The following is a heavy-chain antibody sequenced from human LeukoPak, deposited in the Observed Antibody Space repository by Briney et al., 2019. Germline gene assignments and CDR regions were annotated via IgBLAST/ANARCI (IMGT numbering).Heavy chain of an antibody. CDR2: ISAYSLNT. CDR1: GYTFTSYG. D-gene: IGHD3-16*01. Sequence: GASVKVSCKASGYTFTSYGISWVRQAPGQGLEWMGWISAYSLNTNYAQNFQGRVTMTTDTSTSTAYMELRSLRSDDTAVYYCARVSRLGEFSDYWGQGTLVTVSS. V-gene: IGHV1-18*01. J-gene: IGHJ4*02. CDR3: ARVSRLGEFSDY.